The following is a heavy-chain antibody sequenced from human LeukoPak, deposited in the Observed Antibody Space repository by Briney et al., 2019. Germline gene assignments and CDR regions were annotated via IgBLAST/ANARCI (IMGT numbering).Heavy chain of an antibody. CDR2: IVVGSGNT. J-gene: IGHJ4*02. Sequence: SVKVSCKASGFTFTSSAMQWVRQARGQRLEWIGWIVVGSGNTNYAQKFQERVTITRDMSTSTAYMELSSLRSEDTAMYYCAAGWVCSGGSCYYYFDYWGQGTLVTVSS. CDR1: GFTFTSSA. CDR3: AAGWVCSGGSCYYYFDY. V-gene: IGHV1-58*02. D-gene: IGHD2-15*01.